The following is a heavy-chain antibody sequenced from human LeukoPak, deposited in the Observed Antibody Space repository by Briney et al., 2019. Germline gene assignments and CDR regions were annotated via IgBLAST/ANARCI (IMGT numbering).Heavy chain of an antibody. CDR1: GYTFTSYD. J-gene: IGHJ5*02. Sequence: SVKVSCKASGYTFTSYDINWVRQATGQGREWMGWMNPNSGNTGYAQKFQGRVTMTRNTSISTAYMELSSLRSEDTAVYYCARGLGNAMVRGVIIRFDPWGQGTLVTVSS. D-gene: IGHD3-10*01. CDR2: MNPNSGNT. CDR3: ARGLGNAMVRGVIIRFDP. V-gene: IGHV1-8*01.